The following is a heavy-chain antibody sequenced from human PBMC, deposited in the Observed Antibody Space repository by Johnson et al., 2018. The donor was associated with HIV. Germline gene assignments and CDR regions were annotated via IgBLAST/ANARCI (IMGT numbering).Heavy chain of an antibody. CDR1: GFTFGDYA. CDR3: TRACWVGDSARHVFDR. J-gene: IGHJ3*01. CDR2: IRSKAYGGTT. Sequence: VQLVESGGGLVQPGRSLRLSCTASGFTFGDYAMNWVRQAPGKGLEWVSFIRSKAYGGTTEYAASVKGRFTISRDDSNSIAYLQMNSLRTEETAVYYCTRACWVGDSARHVFDRWGQGTMVTVSS. D-gene: IGHD1-26*01. V-gene: IGHV3-49*04.